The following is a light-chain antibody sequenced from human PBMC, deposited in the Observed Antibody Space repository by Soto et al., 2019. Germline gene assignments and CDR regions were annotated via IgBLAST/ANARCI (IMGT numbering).Light chain of an antibody. CDR2: SNN. Sequence: QSALTQPPSVSGAPGRTVTISCTGSDCNIGADFNVHWYQHLPGSAPKLLIYSNNRRPSGVPDRFSGSQSGSSASLAISGLQAEDEGDYYCQSYDSGLTDSYVFGTGTKVTVL. J-gene: IGLJ1*01. CDR1: DCNIGADFN. CDR3: QSYDSGLTDSYV. V-gene: IGLV1-40*01.